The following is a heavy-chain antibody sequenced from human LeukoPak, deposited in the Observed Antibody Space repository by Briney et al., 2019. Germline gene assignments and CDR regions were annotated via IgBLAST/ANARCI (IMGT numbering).Heavy chain of an antibody. CDR1: GFTFNTYA. CDR3: TKDYKADY. Sequence: GGSLRLSCVTSGFTFNTYAMTWVRQAPGKGLEWVSVISASGGATNYADSVKGRFTISRDNSKNTLFLQMNRLRADDTAVYYCTKDYKADYWGQGTLVTVSS. V-gene: IGHV3-23*01. D-gene: IGHD1-1*01. J-gene: IGHJ4*02. CDR2: ISASGGAT.